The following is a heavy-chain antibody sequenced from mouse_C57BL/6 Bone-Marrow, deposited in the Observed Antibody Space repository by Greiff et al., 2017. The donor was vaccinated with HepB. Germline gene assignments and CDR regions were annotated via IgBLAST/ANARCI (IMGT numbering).Heavy chain of an antibody. CDR1: GFTFSSYA. J-gene: IGHJ2*01. D-gene: IGHD2-2*01. Sequence: EVMLVESGGGLVKPGGSLKLSCAASGFTFSSYAMSWVRQTPEKRLEWVATISDGGSYTYYPDNVKGRFTISRDNAKNNLYLQMSHLKSEDTAMYYCASSYGYEGYWGQGTTLTVSS. V-gene: IGHV5-4*03. CDR3: ASSYGYEGY. CDR2: ISDGGSYT.